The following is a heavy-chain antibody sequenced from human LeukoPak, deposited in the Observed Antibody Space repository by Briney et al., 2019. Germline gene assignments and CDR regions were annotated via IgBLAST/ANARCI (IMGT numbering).Heavy chain of an antibody. Sequence: GGSLRLSCAASGFTFSSYAMHWVRQAPGKGLEWVAVISYDGSNKYYADSVKGRFTISRDNSKNTLYLQMNSLRAEDTAVYYCARGGFDPWGQGTLVTVSS. CDR3: ARGGFDP. CDR2: ISYDGSNK. CDR1: GFTFSSYA. D-gene: IGHD3-16*01. V-gene: IGHV3-30-3*01. J-gene: IGHJ5*02.